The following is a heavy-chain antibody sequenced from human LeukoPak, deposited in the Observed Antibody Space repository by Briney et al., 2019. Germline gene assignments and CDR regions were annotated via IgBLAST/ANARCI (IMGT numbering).Heavy chain of an antibody. CDR3: ARDKSSFYSESGSKFDY. D-gene: IGHD3-10*01. J-gene: IGHJ4*02. CDR1: GFTFSSYW. Sequence: GGSLRLSCAASGFTFSSYWMSWVRQAPGKGLEWVANINQDGSEIYYVDSVKGRFTISRDNAKNSLYLQMNSLRVEDTAVYYCARDKSSFYSESGSKFDYWGQGTLVIVSS. V-gene: IGHV3-7*01. CDR2: INQDGSEI.